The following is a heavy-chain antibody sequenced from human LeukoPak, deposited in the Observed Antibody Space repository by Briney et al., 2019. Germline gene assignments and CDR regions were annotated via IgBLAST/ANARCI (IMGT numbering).Heavy chain of an antibody. D-gene: IGHD6-19*01. J-gene: IGHJ1*01. CDR2: ISYDGSNK. CDR3: ANRPSSIAVAGRYFQH. Sequence: PGGSLRLSCAASGFTFSSYGMHWVRQAPGKGLEWVAVISYDGSNKYYADSVKGRFTISRDNSKNTLYLQISSLRAEDTAVYYCANRPSSIAVAGRYFQHWGQGTLVTVSS. CDR1: GFTFSSYG. V-gene: IGHV3-30*18.